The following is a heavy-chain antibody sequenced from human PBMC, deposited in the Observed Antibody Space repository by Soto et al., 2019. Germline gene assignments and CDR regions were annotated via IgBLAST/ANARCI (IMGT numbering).Heavy chain of an antibody. CDR2: INPNSGNI. J-gene: IGHJ4*02. CDR1: GNTFTSYD. CDR3: ARGRASGSYYLLDY. D-gene: IGHD3-10*01. V-gene: IGHV1-8*01. Sequence: SVKVSCQASGNTFTSYDINWGRQATIHGLEWMGWINPNSGNIGYAQKFQGRVTMTRDTAIRTAYMEVSRLRSDDTAVYYCARGRASGSYYLLDYWGQGTLVTVSS.